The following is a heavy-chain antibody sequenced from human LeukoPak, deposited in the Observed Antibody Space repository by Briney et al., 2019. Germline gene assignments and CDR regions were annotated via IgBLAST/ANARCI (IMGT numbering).Heavy chain of an antibody. J-gene: IGHJ4*02. CDR3: ARDYGDNY. V-gene: IGHV3-7*01. CDR2: IKQDGSEK. CDR1: GFTFSSHW. Sequence: GGSLRLSCAASGFTFSSHWMSWVRQAPGKGLEWVANIKQDGSEKYYVDSVKGRFTISRDNAKNSLYLQMNSLRAEDTAVYYCARDYGDNYWGQGTLVTVSS. D-gene: IGHD4-17*01.